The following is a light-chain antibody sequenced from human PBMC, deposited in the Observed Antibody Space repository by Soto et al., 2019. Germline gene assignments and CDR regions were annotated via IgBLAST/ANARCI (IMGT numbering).Light chain of an antibody. CDR3: QQYNSYPWT. J-gene: IGKJ1*01. V-gene: IGKV1-16*02. CDR2: AAS. CDR1: QGISTY. Sequence: DIQMTQSPSSLSESAGDRVTITCRASQGISTYLNWYQQKPGKAPKLLIYAASSLQSGVPSNFSGSGSGTEFTLTISSLQPEDFATYYCQQYNSYPWTFGQGTKVDIK.